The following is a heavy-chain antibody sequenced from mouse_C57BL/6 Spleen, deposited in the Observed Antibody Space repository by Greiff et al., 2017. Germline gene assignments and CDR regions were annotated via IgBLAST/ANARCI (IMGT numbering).Heavy chain of an antibody. CDR1: GFNIKDYY. CDR3: DCYYGSSYGYFDV. V-gene: IGHV14-2*01. D-gene: IGHD1-1*01. Sequence: VQLQQSGAELVKPGASVKLSCTASGFNIKDYYMHWVKQRTEQGLEWIGRIDPEDGETKYAPKFQGKATITADTSSNTAYLQLSSLTSEDTAVYYCDCYYGSSYGYFDVWGTGTTVTVSS. J-gene: IGHJ1*03. CDR2: IDPEDGET.